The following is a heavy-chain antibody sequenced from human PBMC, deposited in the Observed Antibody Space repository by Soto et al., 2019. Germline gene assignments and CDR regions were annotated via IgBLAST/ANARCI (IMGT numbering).Heavy chain of an antibody. Sequence: GASVKVSCKSSGGTCSIYASSWVRQAPGQGLEWMGGIIPIFRTANYAQKFQGRVTITADESTSTAYMELSSLRSEDTAVYYCERGDIVVVPAQPPTANWFDPWGQGTLVTVSS. CDR1: GGTCSIYA. CDR3: ERGDIVVVPAQPPTANWFDP. J-gene: IGHJ5*02. D-gene: IGHD2-2*01. V-gene: IGHV1-69*13. CDR2: IIPIFRTA.